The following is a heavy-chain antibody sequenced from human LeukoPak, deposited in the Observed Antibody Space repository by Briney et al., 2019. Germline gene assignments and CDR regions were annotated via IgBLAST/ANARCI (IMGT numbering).Heavy chain of an antibody. D-gene: IGHD3-3*01. J-gene: IGHJ6*02. V-gene: IGHV4-59*08. CDR2: IYYGGST. Sequence: SETLSLTCSVSGGSISSNYWSWIRQSPGKGLEWIGYIYYGGSTDYNPSLKSRVTMSVDTSKNQFSLKLSSVTAADTAVYYCARQNYDEVNYYYYGLDVWGQGTTVTVSS. CDR1: GGSISSNY. CDR3: ARQNYDEVNYYYYGLDV.